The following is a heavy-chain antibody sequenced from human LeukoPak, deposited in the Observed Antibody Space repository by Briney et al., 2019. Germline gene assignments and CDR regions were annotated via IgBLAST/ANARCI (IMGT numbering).Heavy chain of an antibody. D-gene: IGHD2-2*02. CDR3: TRSSYRGPPRVTDY. Sequence: PGGSLRLSCTASGFSFGDYAMSWVRQAPGKGLEWVGFITSKTYGGTTEYAASVKGRFTISRDDSKSIAYLQMDSLKTEDTAMYYCTRSSYRGPPRVTDYWGQGTLVTVSS. J-gene: IGHJ4*02. CDR2: ITSKTYGGTT. CDR1: GFSFGDYA. V-gene: IGHV3-49*04.